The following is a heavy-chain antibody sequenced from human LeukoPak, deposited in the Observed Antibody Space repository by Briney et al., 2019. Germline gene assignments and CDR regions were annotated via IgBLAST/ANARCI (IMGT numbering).Heavy chain of an antibody. J-gene: IGHJ6*02. V-gene: IGHV1-3*01. CDR3: ARMRSVGARRARHLYGIDV. CDR1: GYIFTNYA. CDR2: SNAGNGDT. D-gene: IGHD6-25*01. Sequence: ASVKDSCKASGYIFTNYAMHGVRRARGQRLEGMGWSNAGNGDTKYSQKFQRRVTITSDTSTNTAYMELSSLRSEDTAVYYCARMRSVGARRARHLYGIDVWAQEPAVTVSS.